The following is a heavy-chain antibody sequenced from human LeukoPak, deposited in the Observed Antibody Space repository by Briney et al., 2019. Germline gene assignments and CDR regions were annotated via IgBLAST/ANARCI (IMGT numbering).Heavy chain of an antibody. CDR1: GGSISSSSYY. CDR2: ISSLSGTI. V-gene: IGHV3-48*01. D-gene: IGHD3-16*01. J-gene: IGHJ4*02. CDR3: VRDQGGAVSY. Sequence: ETLSLTCTVSGGSISSSSYYWGWVRQAPGKGLEWVSYISSLSGTIDYADSVKGRFIISRDNAQNSLFLQVNSLRAEDTAVYYCVRDQGGAVSYWGQGTLVTVSS.